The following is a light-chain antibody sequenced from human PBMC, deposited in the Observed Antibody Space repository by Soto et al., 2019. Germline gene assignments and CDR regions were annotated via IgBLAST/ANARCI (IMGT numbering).Light chain of an antibody. J-gene: IGKJ1*01. V-gene: IGKV1-12*01. CDR3: QQYNNWPWT. CDR2: DAS. Sequence: EIQMTQSPAYVSASAGDSVTITCRASQGISSRFAWFQQKPGKAPKLLIYDASSLASGVPQRFSGSGSGTDFTLTISSLQSEDFAVYYCQQYNNWPWTFGQGTKVDIK. CDR1: QGISSR.